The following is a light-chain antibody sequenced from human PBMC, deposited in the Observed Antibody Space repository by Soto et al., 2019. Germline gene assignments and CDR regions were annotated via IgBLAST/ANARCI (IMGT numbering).Light chain of an antibody. CDR2: NNS. CDR3: QSYDSRLSAYV. CDR1: SSNIGANYG. V-gene: IGLV1-40*01. J-gene: IGLJ1*01. Sequence: QAVVTQPPSVSGAPGQRVTISCTGSSSNIGANYGVQWYQQLPGTAPKFLIYNNSNRSSGVPDRFSGSKSGTSASLVITGLQAEDEADYYCQSYDSRLSAYVFGTGTKVTVL.